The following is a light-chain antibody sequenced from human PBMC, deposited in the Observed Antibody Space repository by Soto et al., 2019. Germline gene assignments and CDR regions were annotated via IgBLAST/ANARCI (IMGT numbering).Light chain of an antibody. CDR3: QQRSNWPPMYT. CDR1: QSVSSY. J-gene: IGKJ2*01. V-gene: IGKV3-11*01. CDR2: DAS. Sequence: EIVLTQSPATLSLSPGERATLSCSASQSVSSYLAWYQQKPGQAPRLLIYDASNRATGIPARFSGSGSGTDFTLTISSLEPEDFAVYYCQQRSNWPPMYTFGQGTKLEIK.